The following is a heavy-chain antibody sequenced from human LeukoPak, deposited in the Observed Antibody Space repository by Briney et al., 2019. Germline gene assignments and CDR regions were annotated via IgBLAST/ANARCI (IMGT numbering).Heavy chain of an antibody. CDR1: GFTFSSYG. Sequence: GGSLRLSCAASGFTFSSYGMHWVRQAPGKGLEWVAVIWYDGSNKYYADSGKGRFTISRDNSKNTLYLQMNSLRAEDTAVYYCAKDVYGDSPYYFDYRGQGTLVTVSS. J-gene: IGHJ4*02. V-gene: IGHV3-33*06. CDR2: IWYDGSNK. D-gene: IGHD4-17*01. CDR3: AKDVYGDSPYYFDY.